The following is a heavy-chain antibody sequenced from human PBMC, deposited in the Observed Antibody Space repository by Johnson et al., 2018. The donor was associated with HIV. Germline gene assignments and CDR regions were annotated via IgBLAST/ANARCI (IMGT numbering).Heavy chain of an antibody. CDR2: ISYDGSNQ. CDR3: ARDLLYGETAFDI. D-gene: IGHD4-17*01. V-gene: IGHV3-30*04. Sequence: QVQLVESGGGVVQPGRSLRLSCTASGFTFSNYAIHWVRQAPGKGLEWVTVISYDGSNQYYADSVKGRFTISRDNSKNTLYLQVNSLRGEDTAVYYCARDLLYGETAFDIWGQGTMVTVSS. CDR1: GFTFSNYA. J-gene: IGHJ3*02.